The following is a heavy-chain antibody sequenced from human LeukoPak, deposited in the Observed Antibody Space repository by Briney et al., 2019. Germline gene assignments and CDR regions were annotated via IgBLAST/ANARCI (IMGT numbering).Heavy chain of an antibody. Sequence: GGSLRLSCAASRFTFSEYSMSWVRQAPGKGLEWVSSISSSSSYIYYADSLKGRFTISRDNAKNSLYLQMNSLRAEDTAVYYCERASSLGSLYYFDYWGQGTLVTVSS. D-gene: IGHD6-6*01. CDR3: ERASSLGSLYYFDY. CDR1: RFTFSEYS. CDR2: ISSSSSYI. V-gene: IGHV3-21*01. J-gene: IGHJ4*02.